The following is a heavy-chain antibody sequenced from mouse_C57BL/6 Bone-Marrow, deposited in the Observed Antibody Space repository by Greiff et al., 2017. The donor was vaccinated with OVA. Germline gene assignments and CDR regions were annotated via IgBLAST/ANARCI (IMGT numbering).Heavy chain of an antibody. V-gene: IGHV1-69*01. CDR3: ARDYDYSFAY. CDR2: IDPSDSYT. Sequence: QVQLQQPGAELVMPGASVKLSCKASGYTFTSYWMHWVKQRPGQGLEWIGEIDPSDSYTNYNQKFKGKSTLTVDKSSSTAYMQLSSLTSEDSAVYYCARDYDYSFAYWGKGTLVTVSA. J-gene: IGHJ3*01. D-gene: IGHD2-4*01. CDR1: GYTFTSYW.